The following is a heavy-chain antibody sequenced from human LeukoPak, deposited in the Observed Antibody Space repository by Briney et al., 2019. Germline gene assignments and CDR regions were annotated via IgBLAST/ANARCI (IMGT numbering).Heavy chain of an antibody. CDR2: IILIFGTA. CDR3: ARGYSSTSYYYYYMDV. Sequence: SVKDSCKASGGTFSSYVISWVRQAPGQGVEWMAGIILIFGTANYAQKFQGRVTITTDESTSTAYMELSSLRSEDTAVYYCARGYSSTSYYYYYMDVWGKGTTVTVSS. D-gene: IGHD5-18*01. CDR1: GGTFSSYV. V-gene: IGHV1-69*05. J-gene: IGHJ6*03.